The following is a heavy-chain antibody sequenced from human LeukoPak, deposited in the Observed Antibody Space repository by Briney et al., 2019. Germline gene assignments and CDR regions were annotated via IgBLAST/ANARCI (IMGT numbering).Heavy chain of an antibody. CDR1: GFTFDDYA. V-gene: IGHV3-9*01. CDR2: ISWNSGSI. Sequence: GGSLRLSCAASGFTFDDYAMHWVRQAPGKGLEWVSGISWNSGSIGYVDSVKGRFTISRDNAKNSLYLQMNSLRAEDTALYYCAKGIRGYSYAFDYWGQGTLVTVSS. J-gene: IGHJ4*02. CDR3: AKGIRGYSYAFDY. D-gene: IGHD5-18*01.